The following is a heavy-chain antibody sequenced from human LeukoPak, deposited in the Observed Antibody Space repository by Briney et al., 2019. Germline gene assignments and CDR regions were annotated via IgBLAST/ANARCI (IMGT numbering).Heavy chain of an antibody. CDR1: GYTFTSYG. CDR3: ARDREWILGYRNYYVDV. D-gene: IGHD3-3*01. V-gene: IGHV1-18*01. CDR2: ISAYNGNT. Sequence: APVKVSCKASGYTFTSYGISWVRQAPGQGLEWMGWISAYNGNTNYAQKLQGRVTMTTDTSTSTAYMELRSLRSDDTAVYYCARDREWILGYRNYYVDVWGKGTTVTVSS. J-gene: IGHJ6*03.